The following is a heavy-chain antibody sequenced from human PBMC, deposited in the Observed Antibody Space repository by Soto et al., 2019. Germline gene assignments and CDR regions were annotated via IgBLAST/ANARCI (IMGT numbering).Heavy chain of an antibody. V-gene: IGHV3-74*01. CDR2: INIDGSST. Sequence: PGGSLRLSCASSGFTFNNYAMSLVRQAAGKGLVWVSRINIDGSSTNYADSVKGRFTISRDNAKNTLYLQMNSLGVEDTAVYYCARGQQLGYSWGQGTLVTVSS. CDR3: ARGQQLGYS. J-gene: IGHJ5*02. CDR1: GFTFNNYA. D-gene: IGHD6-13*01.